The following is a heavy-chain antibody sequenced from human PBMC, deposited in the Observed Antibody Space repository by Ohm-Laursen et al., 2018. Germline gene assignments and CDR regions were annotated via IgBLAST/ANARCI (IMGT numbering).Heavy chain of an antibody. Sequence: TLSLTCAVSGYSISSGYYWGWIRQPPGKGLERIGTIYHSGSTYYNPSLKSRVTISVATSKNQFSLKLSSVTAADTALYYCARGLWWFDPWGQGTLVTVSS. CDR3: ARGLWWFDP. J-gene: IGHJ5*02. V-gene: IGHV4-38-2*01. CDR1: GYSISSGYY. CDR2: IYHSGST.